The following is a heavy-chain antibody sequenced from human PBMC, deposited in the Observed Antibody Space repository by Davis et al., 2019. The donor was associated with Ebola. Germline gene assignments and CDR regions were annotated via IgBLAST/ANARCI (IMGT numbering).Heavy chain of an antibody. J-gene: IGHJ5*02. V-gene: IGHV4-34*01. D-gene: IGHD3-10*01. Sequence: MPSETLSLTCAVYGGSFSGYYWSWIRQPPGKGLEWIGEINHSGSTNYNPSLKSRVTISVDTSKNQFSLKLSSVTAADTAVYYCATPPWGFRAWGQGTLVTVSS. CDR2: INHSGST. CDR1: GGSFSGYY. CDR3: ATPPWGFRA.